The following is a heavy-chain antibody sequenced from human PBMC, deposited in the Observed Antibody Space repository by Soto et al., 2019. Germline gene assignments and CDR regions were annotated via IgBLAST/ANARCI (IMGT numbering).Heavy chain of an antibody. Sequence: GGSLRLSCAASGFTFSSYSMSWVRQAPGKGLEWVSHITASGGTTYYADSVKGRFTISRDSSRNTLYLQMNSLRAEDTALYYCAKCLQVNWNYDAFHIWGQGTMVTVSS. CDR2: ITASGGTT. J-gene: IGHJ3*02. V-gene: IGHV3-23*01. D-gene: IGHD1-7*01. CDR1: GFTFSSYS. CDR3: AKCLQVNWNYDAFHI.